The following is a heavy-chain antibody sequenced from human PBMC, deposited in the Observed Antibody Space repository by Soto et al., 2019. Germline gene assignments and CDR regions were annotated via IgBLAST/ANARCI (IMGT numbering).Heavy chain of an antibody. CDR1: GGSISSYY. D-gene: IGHD6-19*01. CDR3: ARDRHAAGIDY. J-gene: IGHJ4*02. Sequence: SETLSLTCTVSGGSISSYYWSWIRQPPGKGLEWIGYIYYSGSTNYNPSLKSRVTISVDTSKNQFSLKLSSVTAADTAVYYCARDRHAAGIDYWGQGTLVT. CDR2: IYYSGST. V-gene: IGHV4-59*01.